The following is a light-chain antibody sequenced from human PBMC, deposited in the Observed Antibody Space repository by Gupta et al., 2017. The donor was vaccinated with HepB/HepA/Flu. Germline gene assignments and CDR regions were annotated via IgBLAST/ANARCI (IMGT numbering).Light chain of an antibody. Sequence: DTQLTQSPSSLSASVGDRVTITGRASQGISDHLAWFQQKPGKAPKSLIYAASSLQSGVPSNFSGSGSGTDFTLTISSRQPEDSATYYCQQYYTYPITLGQGTRLEIK. J-gene: IGKJ5*01. CDR2: AAS. CDR1: QGISDH. V-gene: IGKV1-16*02. CDR3: QQYYTYPIT.